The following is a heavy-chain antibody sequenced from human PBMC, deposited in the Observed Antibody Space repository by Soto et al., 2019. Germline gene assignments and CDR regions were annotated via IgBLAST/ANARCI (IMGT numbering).Heavy chain of an antibody. Sequence: GGSLRLSGAASGFTFSSYSIHWVRQAPGKGLEWVAVISYDGINKYYADSVKGRFTISRDNSKNTLYLQMNSLRAEDTAVYYCAIVICSCSSTSCYVIIGYYYYGMDVFGQGTTVTFSS. V-gene: IGHV3-30-3*01. CDR3: AIVICSCSSTSCYVIIGYYYYGMDV. D-gene: IGHD2-2*01. J-gene: IGHJ6*02. CDR2: ISYDGINK. CDR1: GFTFSSYS.